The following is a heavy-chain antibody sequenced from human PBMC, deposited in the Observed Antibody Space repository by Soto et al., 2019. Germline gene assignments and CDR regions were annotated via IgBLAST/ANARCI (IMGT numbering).Heavy chain of an antibody. D-gene: IGHD3-22*01. CDR1: GFNFEDRA. J-gene: IGHJ3*02. V-gene: IGHV3-9*01. CDR3: ARGYHYYDSSGYDKWDAFDI. CDR2: IYWNSNKI. Sequence: GGSLRLSCVVSGFNFEDRAMHWVRQVPGKGLEWVSGIYWNSNKIDYADSVKGRFTISRENAKNSLYLQMNSLRAEDTAVYYCARGYHYYDSSGYDKWDAFDIWGQGTMVTVSS.